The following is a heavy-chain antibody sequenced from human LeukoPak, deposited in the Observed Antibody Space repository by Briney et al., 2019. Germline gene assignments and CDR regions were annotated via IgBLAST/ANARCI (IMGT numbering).Heavy chain of an antibody. CDR3: ARVGDGYKLDY. J-gene: IGHJ4*02. D-gene: IGHD5-24*01. Sequence: PSETLSLTCTVSGGSISSYYWSWIRQPPGKGLERIGYIYYSGSTNYNPSLKSRVTISVDTSKNQFSLKLSSVTAADTAVYYCARVGDGYKLDYWGQGTLVTVSS. CDR1: GGSISSYY. CDR2: IYYSGST. V-gene: IGHV4-59*01.